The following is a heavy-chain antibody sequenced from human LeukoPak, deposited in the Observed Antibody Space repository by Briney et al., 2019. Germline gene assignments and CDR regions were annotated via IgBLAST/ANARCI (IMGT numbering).Heavy chain of an antibody. CDR1: GGSISSYS. CDR2: IYYSGST. Sequence: PSETLSLTCSVSGGSISSYSWSWIRQPPGKGLEWIGYIYYSGSTNHNPSLKSRGTIVLDTSKNQFYLKLSSVTAADTAVYYCARHRYGMDVWGQGTTVTVSS. CDR3: ARHRYGMDV. J-gene: IGHJ6*02. V-gene: IGHV4-59*08.